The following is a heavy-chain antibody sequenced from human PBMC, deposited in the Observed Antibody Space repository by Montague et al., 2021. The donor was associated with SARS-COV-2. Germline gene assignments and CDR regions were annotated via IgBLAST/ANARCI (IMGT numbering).Heavy chain of an antibody. CDR3: ARLPYFYDSTHAFDI. CDR2: IFYSGST. CDR1: GGSISSSSYY. D-gene: IGHD3-22*01. V-gene: IGHV4-39*01. Sequence: SETLSLTCTVSGGSISSSSYYWGWIRQPPGKGLEWIGNIFYSGSTYYNTSLKSRVTISVDTSKNQFSLRLSSVTAADVAVYYCARLPYFYDSTHAFDIWGQGTMVTVSS. J-gene: IGHJ3*02.